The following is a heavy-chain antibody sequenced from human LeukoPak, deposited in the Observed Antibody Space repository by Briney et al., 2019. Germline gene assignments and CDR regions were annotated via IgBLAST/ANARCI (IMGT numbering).Heavy chain of an antibody. CDR3: ARDTVGAAAY. Sequence: GGSLRLSCAASGFTVSSNYMSWVRQAPGKGLEWVSYISTSGSITYYADTVKGRFTISRDNAKNSVYLQMNSLRADDTAVYYCARDTVGAAAYWGQGTLVTVSS. V-gene: IGHV3-11*01. J-gene: IGHJ4*02. CDR2: ISTSGSIT. CDR1: GFTVSSNY. D-gene: IGHD2-2*01.